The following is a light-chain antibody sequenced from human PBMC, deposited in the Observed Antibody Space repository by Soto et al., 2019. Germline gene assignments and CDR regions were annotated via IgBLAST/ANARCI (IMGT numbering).Light chain of an antibody. V-gene: IGKV3-15*01. J-gene: IGKJ5*01. Sequence: EIVMTQSPATLSVSPLERATLSFRASQSVSSNLAWYQQKPGQAPRLLIYGASSRATGIPVRFSGSGSGTEFTLTISSLQSEDFAVYYCQQYNNWPLTFGQGTRLEI. CDR1: QSVSSN. CDR3: QQYNNWPLT. CDR2: GAS.